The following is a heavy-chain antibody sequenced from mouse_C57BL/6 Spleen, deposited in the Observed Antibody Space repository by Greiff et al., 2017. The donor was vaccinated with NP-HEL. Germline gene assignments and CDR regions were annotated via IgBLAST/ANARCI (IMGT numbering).Heavy chain of an antibody. J-gene: IGHJ4*01. CDR1: GFTFSDYG. V-gene: IGHV5-17*01. CDR3: ARPNWDDAMDY. Sequence: EVHLVESGGGLVKPGGSLKLSCAASGFTFSDYGMHWVRQAPEKGLEWVAYISSGSSTIYYADTVKGRFTISRDNAKNTLFLQMTSLRSEDTAMYYCARPNWDDAMDYWGQGTSVTVSS. CDR2: ISSGSSTI. D-gene: IGHD4-1*01.